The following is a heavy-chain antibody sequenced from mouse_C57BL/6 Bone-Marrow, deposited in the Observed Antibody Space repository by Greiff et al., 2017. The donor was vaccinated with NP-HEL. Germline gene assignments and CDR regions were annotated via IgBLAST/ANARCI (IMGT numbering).Heavy chain of an antibody. CDR2: IRSKSSNYAT. CDR3: VRVVDYDRFYAMDY. J-gene: IGHJ4*01. D-gene: IGHD2-4*01. CDR1: GFTFNTYA. V-gene: IGHV10-3*01. Sequence: EVMLVESGGGLVQPKGSLKLSCAASGFTFNTYAMHWVRQAPGKGLEWVARIRSKSSNYATYYADSVKDRFTISRDDSQSMLYLQMNNLKTEDTAMYYCVRVVDYDRFYAMDYWGQGTSVTVSS.